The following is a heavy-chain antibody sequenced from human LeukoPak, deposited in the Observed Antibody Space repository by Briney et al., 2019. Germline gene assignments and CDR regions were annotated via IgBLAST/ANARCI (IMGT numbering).Heavy chain of an antibody. V-gene: IGHV3-21*01. D-gene: IGHD4-17*01. CDR3: ARATYGDPPDY. CDR1: GFTFSSYS. Sequence: GGSLRLSCAASGFTFSSYSMNWVRQAPGKGLEWVSSISSSSSYVYYADSVKGRFTISRDNAKNSLYLQMNSLRAEDTAVYYCARATYGDPPDYWGQEPWSPSPQ. CDR2: ISSSSSYV. J-gene: IGHJ4*01.